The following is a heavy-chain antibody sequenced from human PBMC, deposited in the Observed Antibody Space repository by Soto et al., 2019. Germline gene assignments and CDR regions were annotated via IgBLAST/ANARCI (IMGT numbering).Heavy chain of an antibody. CDR1: GFTFSDNY. V-gene: IGHV3-11*06. J-gene: IGHJ4*02. D-gene: IGHD3-22*01. CDR3: ARSPYFYDSSGYYYGVDY. Sequence: QVYLVESGGGLVKPGGYLRLSCAAFGFTFSDNYMSWIRQAPGKGLEWVSYISSSSTYTKYADSVKGRFTISRDNAKNSLYLQMNSLRAEDTDVYYCARSPYFYDSSGYYYGVDYWGQGTLVTVSS. CDR2: ISSSSTYT.